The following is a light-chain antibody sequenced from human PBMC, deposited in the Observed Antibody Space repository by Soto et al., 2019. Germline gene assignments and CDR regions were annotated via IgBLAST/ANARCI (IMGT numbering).Light chain of an antibody. V-gene: IGLV1-40*01. J-gene: IGLJ1*01. CDR1: SSNIGAGYD. Sequence: QSVLTQPPSVSGAPGQRVTISCTGSSSNIGAGYDVHWYQQLPGTAPKLLIYGNSNRPSGVPDRFSGSKSGTSASLAITGLQAVDGADYHCQSYVTGLGGFVCGAGPKDTVL. CDR3: QSYVTGLGGFV. CDR2: GNS.